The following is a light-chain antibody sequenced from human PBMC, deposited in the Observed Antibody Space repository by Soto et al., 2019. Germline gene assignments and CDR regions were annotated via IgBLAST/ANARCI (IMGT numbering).Light chain of an antibody. V-gene: IGKV3-15*01. CDR1: QSISDT. CDR2: GAS. Sequence: EIVMTQSPATLSVSPGGRATLSCRASQSISDTLAWYQQTPGQAPRLLIHGASTRATGFPARFSGSGSGTDFTLTINSLQSEDFAVYDCQQYNNWPWTFGQGTKVEIK. CDR3: QQYNNWPWT. J-gene: IGKJ1*01.